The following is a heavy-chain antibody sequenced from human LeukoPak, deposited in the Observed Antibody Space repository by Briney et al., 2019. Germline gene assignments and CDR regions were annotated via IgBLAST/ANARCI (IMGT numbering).Heavy chain of an antibody. CDR3: ARDTISGHFDY. Sequence: SETLSLTCSVSGGSISSYYWSWIRQPAGKGLEWIGRIYTSGSTSYNPSLKSRVTMSVDTSKKQFSLKLSSVTAADTAVYYCARDTISGHFDYWGQGTLVTVSS. CDR1: GGSISSYY. CDR2: IYTSGST. V-gene: IGHV4-4*07. J-gene: IGHJ4*02. D-gene: IGHD6-25*01.